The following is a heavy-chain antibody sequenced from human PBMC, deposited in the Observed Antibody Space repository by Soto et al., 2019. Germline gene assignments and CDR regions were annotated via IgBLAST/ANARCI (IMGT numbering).Heavy chain of an antibody. CDR3: SRPNQGDYAFDI. CDR2: IYYSGST. D-gene: IGHD2-21*02. J-gene: IGHJ3*02. Sequence: PSETLSLTCTVSGGSVSSGSYYWSWIRQPPGKGLEWIGYIYYSGSTNYNPSLKSRVTISVDTSKNQFSLKLSSVTAADTAVYYCSRPNQGDYAFDIWGQGTMVTVSS. V-gene: IGHV4-61*01. CDR1: GGSVSSGSYY.